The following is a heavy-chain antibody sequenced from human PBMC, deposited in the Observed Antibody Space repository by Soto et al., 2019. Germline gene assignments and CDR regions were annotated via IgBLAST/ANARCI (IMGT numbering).Heavy chain of an antibody. CDR2: ISYDGSNK. J-gene: IGHJ2*01. CDR3: AREPPYGGKEVGGYCDL. V-gene: IGHV3-30-3*01. D-gene: IGHD4-17*01. Sequence: QVQLVESGGGVVQPGRSLRLSCAASGFTFSSYAMHWVRQAPGKGLEWVAVISYDGSNKYYADSVKGRFTISRDNCKNTLYLKMNSLRAEDTAVYDCAREPPYGGKEVGGYCDLWGRGTLVTVSS. CDR1: GFTFSSYA.